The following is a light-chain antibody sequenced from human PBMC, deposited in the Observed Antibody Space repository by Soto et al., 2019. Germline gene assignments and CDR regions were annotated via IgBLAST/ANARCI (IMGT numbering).Light chain of an antibody. CDR2: SIS. V-gene: IGKV3-15*01. CDR1: QSIDN. CDR3: QQCSSWPYT. Sequence: EIVMTQSPATLSVSPGERATLSCRASQSIDNFVWYQQKPDQAPRLLIYSISTRANGIPARFSGSGSGTEFTLTISSLQSEDFAVYYCQQCSSWPYTFGQGTKLEIK. J-gene: IGKJ2*01.